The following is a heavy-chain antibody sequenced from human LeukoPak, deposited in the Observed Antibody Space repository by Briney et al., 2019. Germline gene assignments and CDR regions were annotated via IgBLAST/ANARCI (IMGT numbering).Heavy chain of an antibody. CDR3: AASKGSRVGATMDY. V-gene: IGHV1-18*01. J-gene: IGHJ4*02. D-gene: IGHD1-26*01. CDR1: GYTFTSYG. CDR2: ISAYNGNT. Sequence: ASVKVSCKASGYTFTSYGISWVRQAPGQGLEWMGWISAYNGNTNYAQKLQGRVTMTTDTSTSTAYMELRSLRSDDTAVYYCAASKGSRVGATMDYWGQGTLVTVSS.